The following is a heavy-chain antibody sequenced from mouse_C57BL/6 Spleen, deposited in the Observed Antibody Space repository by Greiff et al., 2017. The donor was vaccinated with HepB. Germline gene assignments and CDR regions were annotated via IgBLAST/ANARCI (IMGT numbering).Heavy chain of an antibody. CDR3: ARGERATEAWFAY. CDR1: GYTFTSYW. CDR2: IDPSDSYT. D-gene: IGHD3-3*01. V-gene: IGHV1-50*01. J-gene: IGHJ3*01. Sequence: QVQLQQPGAELVKPGASVKLSCKASGYTFTSYWMQWVKQRPGQGLEWIGEIDPSDSYTNYNQKFKGKATLTVDTSSSTAYMQLSSLTSEDSAVYYCARGERATEAWFAYWGQGTLVTVSA.